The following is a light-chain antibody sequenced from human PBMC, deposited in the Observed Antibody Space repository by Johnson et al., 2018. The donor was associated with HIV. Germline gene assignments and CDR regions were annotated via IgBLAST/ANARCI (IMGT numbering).Light chain of an antibody. V-gene: IGLV1-51*01. CDR3: GTWDSSLSYNYV. J-gene: IGLJ1*01. CDR2: DNN. CDR1: SSNIRNNY. Sequence: QSVLTQPPSVSAAPGQKVTISCSGTSSNIRNNYVSWYQQLPGTAPKLLIYDNNKRPSGIPDRFSGSKSGTSATLGITGLQTGDEADYYCGTWDSSLSYNYVFGTGTKVTVL.